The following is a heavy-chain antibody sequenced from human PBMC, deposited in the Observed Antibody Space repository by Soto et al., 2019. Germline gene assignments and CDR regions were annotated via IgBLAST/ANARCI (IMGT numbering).Heavy chain of an antibody. CDR1: GFAFGTYA. CDR3: AKGGAEILGYYYYFVMDV. V-gene: IGHV3-23*01. Sequence: VQLLESGGGMVQPGGSLRLSCGASGFAFGTYAMNWVRQAPGKGLEWVSGISSRGGSTFYADSVQGRFIISRDNSKNTLYLQMDKLRVEDTAIYYCAKGGAEILGYYYYFVMDVWGQGTTVSVSS. D-gene: IGHD3-16*01. J-gene: IGHJ6*02. CDR2: ISSRGGST.